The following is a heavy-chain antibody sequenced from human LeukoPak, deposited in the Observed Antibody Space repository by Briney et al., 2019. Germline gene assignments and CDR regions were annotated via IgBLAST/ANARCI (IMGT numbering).Heavy chain of an antibody. Sequence: GASLQISCKGSGYSFTSYWIGWVRQMPGKGLEWMGIIYPGDSDTRYSPSFQGQVTISADKSISTAYLQWSSLKASDTAMYYCAMSITLHWFDPWGQGTLVTVSS. CDR2: IYPGDSDT. J-gene: IGHJ5*02. V-gene: IGHV5-51*01. CDR3: AMSITLHWFDP. CDR1: GYSFTSYW. D-gene: IGHD2/OR15-2a*01.